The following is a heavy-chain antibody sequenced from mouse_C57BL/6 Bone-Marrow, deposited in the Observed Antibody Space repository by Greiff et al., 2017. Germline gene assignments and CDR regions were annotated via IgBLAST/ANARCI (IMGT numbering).Heavy chain of an antibody. Sequence: QVQLQQSGPELVKPGASVKISCKASGYTFTDYYINWVKQRPGQGLEWIGWIFPGSGSTYYNEKFKGKATLTVDKSSSKAYMLLSSLTSEDSAVYFCARDYGSSLYFDYWGQGTTLTVSS. CDR1: GYTFTDYY. CDR2: IFPGSGST. CDR3: ARDYGSSLYFDY. J-gene: IGHJ2*01. D-gene: IGHD1-1*01. V-gene: IGHV1-75*01.